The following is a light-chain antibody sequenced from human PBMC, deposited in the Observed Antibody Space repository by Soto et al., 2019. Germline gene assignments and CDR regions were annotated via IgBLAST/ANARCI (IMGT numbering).Light chain of an antibody. CDR2: GAS. V-gene: IGKV3-20*01. J-gene: IGKJ1*01. CDR3: QQYDSSPEWT. Sequence: ETVMTQSPGTLSVSLGERATLSCRASQSVSSSYLAWYQQKPGQAPRLLIYGASSRATGIPDRFSGSGSGTDFTLTISRLEPEDFAVYYCQQYDSSPEWTFGQGTKVDI. CDR1: QSVSSSY.